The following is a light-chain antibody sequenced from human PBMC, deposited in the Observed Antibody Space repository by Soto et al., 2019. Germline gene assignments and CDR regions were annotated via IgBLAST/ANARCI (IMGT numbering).Light chain of an antibody. V-gene: IGKV3-11*01. J-gene: IGKJ1*01. Sequence: EIVLTQSPATLSLSPGERATLSCRAGQSVSSYLAWYQQKPGQAPRLLIYDASNRATGIPARFSGSGSGTDSTLTISSLEPEDFAVYYCQQRSNWPPTFGQGTKVEIK. CDR3: QQRSNWPPT. CDR1: QSVSSY. CDR2: DAS.